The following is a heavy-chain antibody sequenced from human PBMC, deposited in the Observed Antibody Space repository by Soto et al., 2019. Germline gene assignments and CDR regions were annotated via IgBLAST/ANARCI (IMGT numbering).Heavy chain of an antibody. J-gene: IGHJ4*02. CDR2: IKQDGSEK. CDR3: ARELAGYSGYDFDY. Sequence: ESGGGLVQPGGSLRLSCAASGFTFSSYWMSWVRQAPGKGLEWVANIKQDGSEKYYVDSVKGRFTISRDNAKNSLYLQMNSLRAEDTAVYYCARELAGYSGYDFDYWGQGTLVTVSS. D-gene: IGHD5-12*01. CDR1: GFTFSSYW. V-gene: IGHV3-7*01.